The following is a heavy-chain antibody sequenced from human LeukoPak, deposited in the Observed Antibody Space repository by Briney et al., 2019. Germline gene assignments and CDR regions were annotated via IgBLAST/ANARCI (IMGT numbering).Heavy chain of an antibody. CDR1: GFTFSNHN. CDR2: INSRSNYI. CDR3: ARDKVSVIPALDY. V-gene: IGHV3-21*01. Sequence: GGSLRLSCEASGFTFSNHNMNWVRQAPGKGLEWVSSINSRSNYIYYADSVKGRFTISRDNAKESLYLQMNSLRAENTALYFCARDKVSVIPALDYWGQGTLVIVSS. D-gene: IGHD2/OR15-2a*01. J-gene: IGHJ4*02.